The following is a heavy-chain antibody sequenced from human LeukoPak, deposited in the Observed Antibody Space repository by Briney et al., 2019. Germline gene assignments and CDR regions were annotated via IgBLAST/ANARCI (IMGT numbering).Heavy chain of an antibody. CDR3: ARVGIVKPVRGSGWFDP. CDR1: GYTFTGYY. CDR2: INPNSGGT. D-gene: IGHD2-15*01. J-gene: IGHJ5*02. Sequence: ASVKVSCKASGYTFTGYYMHWVRQAPGQGLEWMGWINPNSGGTNYAQKFHGRVTMTRDTSISTAYTVLLRLRSDDTAVYYCARVGIVKPVRGSGWFDPWGQGTLVTVSS. V-gene: IGHV1-2*02.